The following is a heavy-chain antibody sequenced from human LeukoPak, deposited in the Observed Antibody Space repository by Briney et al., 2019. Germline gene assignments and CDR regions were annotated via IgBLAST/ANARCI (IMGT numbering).Heavy chain of an antibody. CDR3: ARLGYSYGSDWYFDF. V-gene: IGHV4-38-2*01. D-gene: IGHD5-18*01. CDR1: GYSISSGYY. Sequence: SETLSLTCAVSGYSISSGYYWGWIRQPPGKGLEWIGSIYHSGSTYYNPSLKSRVTISVDTSKNQFSLKLRSVTAADTAVYYCARLGYSYGSDWYFDFWGRGTLVTVSS. CDR2: IYHSGST. J-gene: IGHJ2*01.